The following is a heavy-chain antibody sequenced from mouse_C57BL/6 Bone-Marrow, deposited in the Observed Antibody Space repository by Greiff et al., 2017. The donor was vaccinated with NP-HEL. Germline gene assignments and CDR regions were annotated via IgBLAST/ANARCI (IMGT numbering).Heavy chain of an antibody. CDR3: TISYYSNYWDAMDY. Sequence: EVQLQQSGAELVRPGASVKLSCTASGFNIKDDYMHWVKQRPEQGLEWIGWFDPENGDTEYASKFQGKATITADTSSNTAYLQLSSLTSEDTAVYYCTISYYSNYWDAMDYWGQGTSVTVSS. V-gene: IGHV14-4*01. CDR1: GFNIKDDY. J-gene: IGHJ4*01. D-gene: IGHD2-5*01. CDR2: FDPENGDT.